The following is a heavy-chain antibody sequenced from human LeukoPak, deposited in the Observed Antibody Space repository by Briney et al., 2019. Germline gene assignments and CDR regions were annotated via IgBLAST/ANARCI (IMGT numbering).Heavy chain of an antibody. CDR1: GYTFTGYY. D-gene: IGHD3-22*01. J-gene: IGHJ4*02. Sequence: ASVKVSCKASGYTFTGYYMHWVRQAPGQGLEWMGRINPNSGGTNYAQKFQGRVTMTRDTSISTAYMELSRLRSDDTAVYYCARWGRITMIGGATVDYWGQGTLVTGSS. CDR2: INPNSGGT. CDR3: ARWGRITMIGGATVDY. V-gene: IGHV1-2*06.